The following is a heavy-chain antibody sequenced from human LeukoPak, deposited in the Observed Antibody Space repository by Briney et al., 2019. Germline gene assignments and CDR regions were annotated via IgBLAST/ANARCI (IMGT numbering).Heavy chain of an antibody. Sequence: GESLKISCKGSGYSFATYWIGWVRQMPGKGLEWMGIIYPGDSETRYSPSFQGQVTISGDKSISTANLQWSSLKASDTAMYYCARGSGSDGWAAFDIWGQGTMVTVSS. D-gene: IGHD1-26*01. CDR1: GYSFATYW. V-gene: IGHV5-51*01. CDR3: ARGSGSDGWAAFDI. CDR2: IYPGDSET. J-gene: IGHJ3*02.